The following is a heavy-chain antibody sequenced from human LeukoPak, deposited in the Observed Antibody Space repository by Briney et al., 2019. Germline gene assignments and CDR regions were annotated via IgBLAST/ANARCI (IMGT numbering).Heavy chain of an antibody. Sequence: SETLSLTCAVYGGSFSGYYWSWIRQPPGKGLEWIGEINHSGSTNYNPSLKSRVTISVDTSKNQFSLRLSSVTAADTAVYYCATRQVVTASIDYWGQGTLVTVSS. J-gene: IGHJ4*02. CDR3: ATRQVVTASIDY. V-gene: IGHV4-34*01. CDR2: INHSGST. D-gene: IGHD2-21*02. CDR1: GGSFSGYY.